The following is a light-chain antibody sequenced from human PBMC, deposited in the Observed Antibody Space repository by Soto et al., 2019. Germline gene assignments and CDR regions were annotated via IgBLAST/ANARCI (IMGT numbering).Light chain of an antibody. CDR2: EVS. CDR3: RSYTSSNTYV. V-gene: IGLV2-14*01. Sequence: QSALTQPASVSGSPGQSITISCTGARSDVGGYNYVSWYQQHPGKAPKLMIYEVSSRPSGVSNRFSGSKSGNTASLTISGLQAEDEADYYCRSYTSSNTYVFGTGTQLTVL. J-gene: IGLJ1*01. CDR1: RSDVGGYNY.